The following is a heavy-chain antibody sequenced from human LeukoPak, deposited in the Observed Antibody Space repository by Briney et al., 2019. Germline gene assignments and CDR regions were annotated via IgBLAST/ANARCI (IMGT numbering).Heavy chain of an antibody. Sequence: GGSLRLSCAASGFTFDDYGMSWVRQAPGKGLEWVSGTNWNGGSTGYADSVKGRFTISRDNAKNSLYLQMNSLRAEDTALYYCARVRCSGGSCYFDHWGQGTLVTVSS. V-gene: IGHV3-20*04. CDR3: ARVRCSGGSCYFDH. CDR2: TNWNGGST. J-gene: IGHJ4*02. CDR1: GFTFDDYG. D-gene: IGHD2-15*01.